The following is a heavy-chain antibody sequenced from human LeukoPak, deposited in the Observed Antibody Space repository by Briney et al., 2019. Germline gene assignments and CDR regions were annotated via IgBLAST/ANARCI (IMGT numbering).Heavy chain of an antibody. V-gene: IGHV1-18*01. CDR1: GYTFTSYG. CDR3: ARVAEDGSSNRCYPGVDY. Sequence: ASVTLFNTGSGYTFTSYGSTWVRLAPGQGLEWMGWISGYNGNTNYAQILQGRVTMTTDTSTSTAYMELRSLRSDDTAVYYCARVAEDGSSNRCYPGVDYWGQGTLVTVSS. J-gene: IGHJ4*02. CDR2: ISGYNGNT. D-gene: IGHD2-2*01.